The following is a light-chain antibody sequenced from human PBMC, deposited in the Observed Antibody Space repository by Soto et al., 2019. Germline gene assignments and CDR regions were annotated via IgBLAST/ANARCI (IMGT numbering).Light chain of an antibody. J-gene: IGKJ1*01. Sequence: DVQMTQSPSTLSASVGDRVTITCRASQSVNSWLAWYQQKPGKVPKLLIYKASSLETGVPSRFSGDGSGTEFTLTIDSLQPDDFASYYCQQYNSYPRTFGQGTKVEI. CDR1: QSVNSW. V-gene: IGKV1-5*03. CDR2: KAS. CDR3: QQYNSYPRT.